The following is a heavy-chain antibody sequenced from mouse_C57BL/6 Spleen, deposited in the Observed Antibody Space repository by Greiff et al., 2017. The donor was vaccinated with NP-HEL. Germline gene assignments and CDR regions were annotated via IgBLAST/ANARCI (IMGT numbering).Heavy chain of an antibody. CDR2: ISSGGDYI. V-gene: IGHV5-9-1*02. CDR3: TRDGGPNWFDY. Sequence: EVKLVESGEGLVKPGGSLKLSCAASGFTFSSYAMSWVRQTPEKRLEWVAYISSGGDYIYYADTVKGRFTISRDNARNTLYLQMSSLKSEDTAMYYCTRDGGPNWFDYWGQGTTLTVSS. J-gene: IGHJ2*01. D-gene: IGHD4-1*01. CDR1: GFTFSSYA.